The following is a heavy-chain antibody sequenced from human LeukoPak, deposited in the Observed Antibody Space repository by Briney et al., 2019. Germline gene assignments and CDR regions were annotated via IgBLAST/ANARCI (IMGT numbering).Heavy chain of an antibody. CDR1: GYSISSGYY. Sequence: PSETLSLTCTVSGYSISSGYYWGWIRQPPGKGLEWIGSIYHSGSTYYNPSLKSRVTISVDTSKNQFSLKLSSVTAADTAVYYCARVLGSCTNGVCSSFDPWGQGTLVTVSS. J-gene: IGHJ5*02. D-gene: IGHD2-8*01. CDR2: IYHSGST. CDR3: ARVLGSCTNGVCSSFDP. V-gene: IGHV4-38-2*02.